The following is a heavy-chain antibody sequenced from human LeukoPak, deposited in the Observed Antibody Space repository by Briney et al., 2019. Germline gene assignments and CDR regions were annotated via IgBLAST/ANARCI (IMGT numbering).Heavy chain of an antibody. D-gene: IGHD3-3*01. CDR3: ARKYYDFWSGSNWFDP. V-gene: IGHV1-8*02. CDR1: GYTFTSYG. J-gene: IGHJ5*02. Sequence: ASVKVSCKASGYTFTSYGISWVRQATGQGLEWKGWMNPNSGNTGYAQKFQGRVTMTRNTSISTAYMELSSLRSEDTAVYYCARKYYDFWSGSNWFDPWGQGTLVTVSS. CDR2: MNPNSGNT.